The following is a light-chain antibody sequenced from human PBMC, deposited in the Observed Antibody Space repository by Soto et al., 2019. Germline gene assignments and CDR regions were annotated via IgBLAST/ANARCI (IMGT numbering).Light chain of an antibody. J-gene: IGLJ2*01. V-gene: IGLV1-40*01. CDR2: GNS. CDR1: SSNIGTGYD. CDR3: QSYDSNLSVV. Sequence: QSVLTQPPSVSGAPGQRVTISCTGSSSNIGTGYDVHWYQQLPGTAPKLLIDGNSNRPSGVPDRISGSKSGTAASLAITGLQAEDEAAYYCQSYDSNLSVVFGGGTKLRVL.